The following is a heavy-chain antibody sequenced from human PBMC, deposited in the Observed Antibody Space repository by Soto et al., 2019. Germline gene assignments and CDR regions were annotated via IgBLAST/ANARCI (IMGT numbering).Heavy chain of an antibody. D-gene: IGHD2-8*01. J-gene: IGHJ4*02. CDR2: IIPIFGTA. Sequence: SVKVCCKDSGGTFSSYAIRWVRQAPGQGLEWMGGIIPIFGTANYAQKFQGRVTITADESTSTAYMELSSLRSEDTAVYYCAREGSPRDIVLMVYANFDYWGQGTLVTVSS. V-gene: IGHV1-69*13. CDR3: AREGSPRDIVLMVYANFDY. CDR1: GGTFSSYA.